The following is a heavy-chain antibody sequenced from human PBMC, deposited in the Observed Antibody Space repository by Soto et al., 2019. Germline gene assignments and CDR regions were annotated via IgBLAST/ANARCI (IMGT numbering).Heavy chain of an antibody. Sequence: QVQLVQSGAEVKKPGASVKVSCKASGYTFTSYGISWVRQAPGQGLEWMGWISAYNGNTNYAQKLQGRVTMTTDTCTSTAEMELRSLRSDDTAVYYCAREAYYYGSGSYGTGYGMDVWGQGTTVTVSS. CDR2: ISAYNGNT. D-gene: IGHD3-10*01. V-gene: IGHV1-18*01. CDR1: GYTFTSYG. CDR3: AREAYYYGSGSYGTGYGMDV. J-gene: IGHJ6*02.